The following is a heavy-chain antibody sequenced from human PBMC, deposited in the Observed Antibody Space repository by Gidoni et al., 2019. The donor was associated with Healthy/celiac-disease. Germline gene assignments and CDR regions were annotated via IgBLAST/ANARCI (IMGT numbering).Heavy chain of an antibody. CDR1: GFTFRSYA. V-gene: IGHV3-30*04. J-gene: IGHJ4*02. Sequence: QVQLLESGGGVVQPGRSLRLSCAASGFTFRSYAMHWVRQAPGKGLEWVAVISYDGSNKYYADSVKGRFTISRDNSKNTLYLQMNSLRAEDTAVYYCARDPTALWELQGGYYFDYWGQGTLVTVSS. CDR3: ARDPTALWELQGGYYFDY. CDR2: ISYDGSNK. D-gene: IGHD1-26*01.